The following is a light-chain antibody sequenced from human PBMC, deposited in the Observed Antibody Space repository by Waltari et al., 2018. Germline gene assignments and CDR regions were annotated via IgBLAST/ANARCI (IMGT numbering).Light chain of an antibody. V-gene: IGLV2-23*02. Sequence: QSALTQPASVSGSPGPSITISCMGTSSDVGGYNFVSWYQQHPVQAPKRMIYDVTKRPSGVSNRFSGSKSGNTASLTISGLQAEDEADYYCCSYVGGGTLVFGGGTNVTVL. CDR2: DVT. CDR1: SSDVGGYNF. J-gene: IGLJ2*01. CDR3: CSYVGGGTLV.